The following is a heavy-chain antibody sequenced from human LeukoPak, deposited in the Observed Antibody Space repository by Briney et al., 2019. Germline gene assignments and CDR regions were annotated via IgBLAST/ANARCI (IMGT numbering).Heavy chain of an antibody. CDR1: GYTFTSYG. CDR2: ITAYNGNT. CDR3: ARAGGVMVRGVKVDY. J-gene: IGHJ4*02. V-gene: IGHV1-18*01. Sequence: ASVKVSCKASGYTFTSYGISWVRQAPGQGLEWMGWITAYNGNTNYAQKPQGRVTMTTDTSTSTAYMELRSLRSDDTAVYYCARAGGVMVRGVKVDYWGQGTLVTVSS. D-gene: IGHD3-10*01.